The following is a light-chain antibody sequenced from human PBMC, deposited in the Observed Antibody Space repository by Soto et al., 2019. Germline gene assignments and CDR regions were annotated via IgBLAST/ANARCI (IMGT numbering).Light chain of an antibody. CDR1: QSISSW. J-gene: IGKJ1*01. CDR2: DAS. CDR3: HQRQSWPRT. V-gene: IGKV1-5*01. Sequence: DIQMSQSPSTLSASVGDRVTITCRASQSISSWLAWYQQKPGKAPKLLIYDASNLESGVPSRFSGGGSGTDFTLTISDVQPEDFALYYCHQRQSWPRTFGQGTKVHIK.